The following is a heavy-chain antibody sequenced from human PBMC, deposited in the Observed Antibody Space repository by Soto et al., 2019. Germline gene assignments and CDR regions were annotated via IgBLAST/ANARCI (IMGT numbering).Heavy chain of an antibody. Sequence: QVQQVESRGGVVQPGRSLRLSCAASGFTFSSYGMHWVRQAPGKGLEWVAVISYDGSNKYYADSVKGRFTISRDNSKNTLYLQMNSLRAEDTAVYYCAKEGGLLWFGELAALDYWGQGTLVTVSS. CDR1: GFTFSSYG. D-gene: IGHD3-10*01. CDR2: ISYDGSNK. CDR3: AKEGGLLWFGELAALDY. V-gene: IGHV3-30*18. J-gene: IGHJ4*02.